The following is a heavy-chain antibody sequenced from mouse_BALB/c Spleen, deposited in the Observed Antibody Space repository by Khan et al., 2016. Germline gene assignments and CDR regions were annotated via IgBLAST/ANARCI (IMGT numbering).Heavy chain of an antibody. J-gene: IGHJ2*01. CDR3: ARYEGRTMITTVYFDY. Sequence: QVRLQQSGAELVKPGASVKLSCKASGYTFTEYIIHWVKQRSGQGLEWIGWFYPGSGSIKYNEKFKDKATLTADKSSSTVYMELSRLTSEDSAVYFCARYEGRTMITTVYFDYWGQGTTLTVSS. V-gene: IGHV1-62-2*01. CDR1: GYTFTEYI. CDR2: FYPGSGSI. D-gene: IGHD2-4*01.